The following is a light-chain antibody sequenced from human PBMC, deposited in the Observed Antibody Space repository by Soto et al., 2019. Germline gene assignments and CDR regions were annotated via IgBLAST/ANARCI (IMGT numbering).Light chain of an antibody. CDR2: AAP. Sequence: DIQLTQSPSFLSASVGDRVTIICRASQGISSSLAWYQQRAGKAPKLLIYAAPTLQSGAPSRFSGSGSGTEFALTISSLQTEDSATYYCQQLKSYPLTFGGGTKVDIK. CDR1: QGISSS. V-gene: IGKV1-9*01. CDR3: QQLKSYPLT. J-gene: IGKJ4*01.